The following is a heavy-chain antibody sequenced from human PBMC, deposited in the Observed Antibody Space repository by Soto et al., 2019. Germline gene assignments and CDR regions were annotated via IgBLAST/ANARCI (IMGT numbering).Heavy chain of an antibody. CDR2: INQSGRT. V-gene: IGHV4-34*01. CDR1: SKSSFGNY. D-gene: IGHD3-3*02. CDR3: ARDRQYYHLWSGYQHEGPYGMDV. Sequence: SQSLSPTWAFYSKSSFGNYWTWIRQAPWKEIGWIGEINQSGRTNYNSSLKGRVSISVDTSKNQFSLILYSVTVANKAVYYCARDRQYYHLWSGYQHEGPYGMDVWGQGPTVTVS. J-gene: IGHJ6*02.